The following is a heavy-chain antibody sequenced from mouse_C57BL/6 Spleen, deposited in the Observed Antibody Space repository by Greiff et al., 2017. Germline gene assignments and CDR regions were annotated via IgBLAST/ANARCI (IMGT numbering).Heavy chain of an antibody. J-gene: IGHJ4*01. Sequence: VQLQQSGPGLVQPSQSLSITCTVSGFSLTSYGVHWVRQSPGKGLEWLGVIWRGGSTDYNAAFMSRLSITKDNSKSQVFFKMNSLQADDTAIYYCAKSADYYGSSYSYYAMDYWGQGTSVTVSS. CDR2: IWRGGST. CDR1: GFSLTSYG. CDR3: AKSADYYGSSYSYYAMDY. D-gene: IGHD1-1*01. V-gene: IGHV2-5*01.